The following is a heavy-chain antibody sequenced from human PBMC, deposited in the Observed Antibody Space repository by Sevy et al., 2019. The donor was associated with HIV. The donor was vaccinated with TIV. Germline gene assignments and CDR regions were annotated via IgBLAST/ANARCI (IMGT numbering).Heavy chain of an antibody. CDR1: GGTFSSYS. Sequence: ASVKVSCKASGGTFSSYSISWVRQAPGQGLEWMGGITRIFGTSNYAQKFQGSVTITAAESTSTAYMELSSLRSEDTAVHYCAFGGGYQLLANYYFAMDVWGQGTTVTVSS. V-gene: IGHV1-69*13. CDR2: ITRIFGTS. D-gene: IGHD2-2*01. J-gene: IGHJ6*02. CDR3: AFGGGYQLLANYYFAMDV.